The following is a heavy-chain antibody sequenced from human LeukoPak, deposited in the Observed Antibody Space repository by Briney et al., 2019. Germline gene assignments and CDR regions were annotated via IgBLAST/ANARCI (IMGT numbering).Heavy chain of an antibody. Sequence: GGSLRLSCAASGFTFSSYAMSWVRQAPGKGLEWVSAISGSGGSTYYADSVKGRFTISRDNSKDTLYLQMNSLRAEDTAVYYCAKDPLGGSVSYHFDYWGQGTLVTVSS. V-gene: IGHV3-23*01. CDR2: ISGSGGST. J-gene: IGHJ4*02. CDR3: AKDPLGGSVSYHFDY. CDR1: GFTFSSYA. D-gene: IGHD3-10*01.